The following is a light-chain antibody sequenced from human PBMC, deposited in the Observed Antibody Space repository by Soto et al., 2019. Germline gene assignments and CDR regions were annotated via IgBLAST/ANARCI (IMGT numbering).Light chain of an antibody. V-gene: IGLV2-14*03. CDR2: DVN. J-gene: IGLJ1*01. CDR1: SSDLGAFPF. Sequence: QSALTQPASVSGSPGQSITISSTGTSSDLGAFPFVSWYQQHPGKVPKLMIFDVNRRPSGVSDRFSGSKSGNTASLTISGLQAEDEGDYYCSSYTSSSTHVFGSGTKLTVL. CDR3: SSYTSSSTHV.